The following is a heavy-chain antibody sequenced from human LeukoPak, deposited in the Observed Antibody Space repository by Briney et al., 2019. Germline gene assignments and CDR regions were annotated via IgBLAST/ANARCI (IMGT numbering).Heavy chain of an antibody. CDR1: GFTFSSYA. V-gene: IGHV3-30*04. Sequence: GRSLRLSCAASGFTFSSYAMHWVRQAPGKGPEWVAVISYDGSNKYYADSVKGRFTISRDNSTNTLYLQMNSLRAEDTAVYYCARVLNHYYDSSGFDYWGQGTLVTVSS. D-gene: IGHD3-22*01. CDR2: ISYDGSNK. J-gene: IGHJ4*02. CDR3: ARVLNHYYDSSGFDY.